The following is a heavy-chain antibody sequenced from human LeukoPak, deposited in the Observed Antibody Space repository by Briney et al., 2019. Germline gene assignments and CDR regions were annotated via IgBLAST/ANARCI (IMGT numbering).Heavy chain of an antibody. V-gene: IGHV1-8*01. CDR1: GYTFTSYD. Sequence: ASVKVSCKASGYTFTSYDINWVRQATGQGLEWMGWINPNSGNTGYAQKFQGRVTMTRNTSISTAYMELSSLRPEDTAVYYCARGFGSPGYDFWSGPEGHYFDYWGQGTLVTVSS. CDR2: INPNSGNT. D-gene: IGHD3-3*01. J-gene: IGHJ4*02. CDR3: ARGFGSPGYDFWSGPEGHYFDY.